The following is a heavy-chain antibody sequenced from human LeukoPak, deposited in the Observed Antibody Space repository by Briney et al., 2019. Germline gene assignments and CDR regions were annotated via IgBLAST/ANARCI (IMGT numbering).Heavy chain of an antibody. CDR1: GGTFSSYA. V-gene: IGHV1-2*06. Sequence: ASVKVSCKASGGTFSSYAISWVRQAPGQGLEWMGRINPNSGGTNYAQKFQGRVTMTRDTSISTAYMELSRLRSDDTAVYYCARALRGYCSGGSCPNDYWGQGTLVTVSS. D-gene: IGHD2-15*01. J-gene: IGHJ4*02. CDR3: ARALRGYCSGGSCPNDY. CDR2: INPNSGGT.